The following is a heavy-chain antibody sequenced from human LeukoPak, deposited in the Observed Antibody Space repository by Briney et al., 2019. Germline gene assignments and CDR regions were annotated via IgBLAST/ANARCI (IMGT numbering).Heavy chain of an antibody. CDR2: IYYNGNS. Sequence: SDTLSLTCTVSGGSITNPTYHWGWVRQPTGKGLEWIGSIYYNGNSYYNLDLKSRLTLSIDTSNNQFSLKLESVTAADTAVYYCTSEYSSSPAYWGQGTLVTVSS. J-gene: IGHJ4*02. CDR3: TSEYSSSPAY. CDR1: GGSITNPTYH. D-gene: IGHD6-6*01. V-gene: IGHV4-39*02.